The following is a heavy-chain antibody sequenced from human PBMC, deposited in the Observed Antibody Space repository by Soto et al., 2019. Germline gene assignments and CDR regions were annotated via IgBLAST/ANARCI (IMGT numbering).Heavy chain of an antibody. CDR3: ARERGYCSGGSCSGNYYMDV. J-gene: IGHJ6*03. V-gene: IGHV4-31*03. CDR1: GGSISSGGYY. D-gene: IGHD2-15*01. Sequence: QVQLQESGPGLVKPSQTLSLTCTVSGGSISSGGYYWSWIRQHPGKGLEWIGYIYYSGSTYYNPYLKSRVTISVDTSKNQFSLKLSSVTAADTAVYYCARERGYCSGGSCSGNYYMDVWGKGTTVTVSS. CDR2: IYYSGST.